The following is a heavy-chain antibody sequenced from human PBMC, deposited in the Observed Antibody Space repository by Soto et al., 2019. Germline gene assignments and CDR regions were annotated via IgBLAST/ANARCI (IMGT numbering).Heavy chain of an antibody. V-gene: IGHV3-33*08. D-gene: IGHD2-15*01. CDR2: IWYDGSNK. CDR1: GFTCSSYG. CDR3: ARDGRRYCSGGSCHLFDY. J-gene: IGHJ4*02. Sequence: GGSLRLSCAASGFTCSSYGMHWVRQAPSKGLEWVAVIWYDGSNKYYADSVKGRFTISRDNSKNTLYLQMNSLRAEDTAVYYCARDGRRYCSGGSCHLFDYWGQGTLVTVS.